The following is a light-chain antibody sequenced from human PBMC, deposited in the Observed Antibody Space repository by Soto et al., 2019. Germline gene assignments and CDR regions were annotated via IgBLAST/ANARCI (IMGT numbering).Light chain of an antibody. V-gene: IGKV3D-15*01. CDR3: QQNNKWPPVT. J-gene: IGKJ4*01. Sequence: EIVLTQSPGTLSLSPGERTTLSCRASQSVGSRYLAWYQQKPGQAPRLLIYDASSRATGIPARFSGGGSGTEFTLTISSLQSEDFAFYYCQQNNKWPPVTFGGGTKVEIK. CDR1: QSVGSRY. CDR2: DAS.